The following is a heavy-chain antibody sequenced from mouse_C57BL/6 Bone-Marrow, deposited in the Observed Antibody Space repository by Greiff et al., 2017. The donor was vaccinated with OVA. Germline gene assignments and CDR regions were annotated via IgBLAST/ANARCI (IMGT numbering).Heavy chain of an antibody. D-gene: IGHD2-5*01. CDR2: IDPETGGT. V-gene: IGHV1-15*01. J-gene: IGHJ2*01. CDR1: GYTFTDYE. CDR3: TREMVGYSNYCDY. Sequence: VQLQQSGAELVRPGASVTLSCKASGYTFTDYEMHWVKQTPVHGLEWIGAIDPETGGTAYNQKFKGKAILTADKSSSTAYMELRSLTSEDSAVYYCTREMVGYSNYCDYWGQGTTLTVSS.